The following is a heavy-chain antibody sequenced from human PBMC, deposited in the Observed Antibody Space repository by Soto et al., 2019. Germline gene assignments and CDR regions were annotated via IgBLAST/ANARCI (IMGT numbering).Heavy chain of an antibody. J-gene: IGHJ3*02. V-gene: IGHV1-69*13. CDR3: ARDRSLAARDAFDI. D-gene: IGHD6-6*01. CDR2: IIPIFGTA. CDR1: GGTFSSYA. Sequence: ASVKVSCKASGGTFSSYAISWVRQAPGQGLEWMGGIIPIFGTANYAQKFQGRVTITADESTSTAYMELSSLRSEDTAVYYCARDRSLAARDAFDIWGQGTMVTVSS.